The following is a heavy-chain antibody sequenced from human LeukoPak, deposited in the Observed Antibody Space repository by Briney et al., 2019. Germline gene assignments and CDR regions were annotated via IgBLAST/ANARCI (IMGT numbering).Heavy chain of an antibody. D-gene: IGHD3-16*01. V-gene: IGHV3-33*01. J-gene: IGHJ4*02. CDR3: ARGGGRHVEY. CDR1: GFSFSNYG. Sequence: GRSLRLSCAASGFSFSNYGMHWVRQAPGKGLEWVAVIWYDGTNKYYADSVKGRFTISRDNSKNTLYLQMNSLRAEDTAVYFCARGGGRHVEYWGQGTLVTVSS. CDR2: IWYDGTNK.